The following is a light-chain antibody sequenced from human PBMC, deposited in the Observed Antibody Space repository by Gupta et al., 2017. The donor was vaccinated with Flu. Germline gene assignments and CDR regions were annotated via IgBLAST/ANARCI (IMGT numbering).Light chain of an antibody. CDR2: GAS. CDR3: QQAET. V-gene: IGKV3-20*01. J-gene: IGKJ1*01. CDR1: QSVGSTY. Sequence: EIVLTQSPDILSLSPGERASLSCWASQSVGSTYLAWYQQKPGQAPRLLIYGASYRATGIPDFTLTISRLEPEDFAVYDCQQAETFGQGTKVEV.